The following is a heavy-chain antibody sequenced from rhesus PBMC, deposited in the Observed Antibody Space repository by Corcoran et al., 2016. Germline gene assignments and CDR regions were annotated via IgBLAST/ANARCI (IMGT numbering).Heavy chain of an antibody. Sequence: QVQLQESGPGLVKPSETLPLTGAVSGASISSNYWSWIRRAPGKGLEWIGSIYGSVGRTAYNPSLNSRVTLSVDTSKNQLSLKLSSVTAADTAVYYCARGGAGTTLFDYWGQGVLVTVSS. D-gene: IGHD1-20*01. CDR2: IYGSVGRT. CDR3: ARGGAGTTLFDY. V-gene: IGHV4S2*01. J-gene: IGHJ4*01. CDR1: GASISSNY.